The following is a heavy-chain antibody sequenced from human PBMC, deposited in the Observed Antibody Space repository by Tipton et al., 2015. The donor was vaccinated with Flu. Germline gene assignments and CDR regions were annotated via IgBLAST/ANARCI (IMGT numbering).Heavy chain of an antibody. CDR1: GGPISSYY. Sequence: TLSLTCTVSGGPISSYYWSWIRQPPGKGLEWIGYIYYSGSTNYNPSLKSRVTISVDTSKNQFSLKLSSVTAADTAVYYCARHAKTGIDYWGQGTLVTVSS. CDR2: IYYSGST. V-gene: IGHV4-59*08. D-gene: IGHD3-10*01. CDR3: ARHAKTGIDY. J-gene: IGHJ4*02.